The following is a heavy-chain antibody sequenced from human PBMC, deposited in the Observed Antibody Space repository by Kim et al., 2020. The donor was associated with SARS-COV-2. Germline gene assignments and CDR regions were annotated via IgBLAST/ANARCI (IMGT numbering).Heavy chain of an antibody. CDR1: GFTFSDYS. CDR3: ARVDSSLSAYGDY. D-gene: IGHD6-19*01. Sequence: GGSLRLSCAASGFTFSDYSMRWIRLAPGKGLEWISYISSSVSAIHYADSVKGRFTISRDNAKKSLYLQMNSLRAEDTAIYYCARVDSSLSAYGDYWGQGTPGNRSS. J-gene: IGHJ4*02. CDR2: ISSSVSAI. V-gene: IGHV3-11*01.